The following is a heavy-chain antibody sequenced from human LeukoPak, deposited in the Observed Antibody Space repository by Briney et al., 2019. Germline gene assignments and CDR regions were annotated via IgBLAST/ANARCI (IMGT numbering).Heavy chain of an antibody. CDR1: GFTFSSYG. J-gene: IGHJ6*03. Sequence: GGSLRLSCAASGFTFSSYGMHWVRQAPGKGLEWVAFIRYDGSNKYYADSVKGRFTISRDNSKNTLYLQMNSLRAEDTAVYYCAKGLGATIAPGYYYYMDVWGKGTTVTISS. CDR2: IRYDGSNK. D-gene: IGHD1-26*01. CDR3: AKGLGATIAPGYYYYMDV. V-gene: IGHV3-30*02.